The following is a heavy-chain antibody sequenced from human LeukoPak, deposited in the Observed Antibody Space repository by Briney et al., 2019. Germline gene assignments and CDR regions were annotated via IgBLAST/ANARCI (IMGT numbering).Heavy chain of an antibody. CDR2: IKRMIDGGTT. D-gene: IGHD3-16*01. J-gene: IGHJ4*02. Sequence: GGSLRLSCAASGFAFDNAWMSWVRLAPGKGLEWVGRIKRMIDGGTTDYAAPVKGRFTISRDDSENTLFLQMNSLKTEDTGVYYCIEERWKLWYWGQGTLVTVSS. CDR1: GFAFDNAW. CDR3: IEERWKLWY. V-gene: IGHV3-15*01.